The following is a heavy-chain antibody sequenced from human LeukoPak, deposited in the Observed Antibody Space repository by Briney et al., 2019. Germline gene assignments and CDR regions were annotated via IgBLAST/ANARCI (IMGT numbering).Heavy chain of an antibody. J-gene: IGHJ4*02. V-gene: IGHV4-28*05. CDR2: IYYSGSF. CDR1: GYSVSSSKW. CDR3: ARSNRGPDYFDY. Sequence: SDTLSLTCAVSGYSVSSSKWWGWIRQPPGKGLEWIGYIYYSGSFYSNPSLKSRVTMSVDTSKNLFSLNLRSVTALDTAMYFCARSNRGPDYFDYWGQGTLVSVSS.